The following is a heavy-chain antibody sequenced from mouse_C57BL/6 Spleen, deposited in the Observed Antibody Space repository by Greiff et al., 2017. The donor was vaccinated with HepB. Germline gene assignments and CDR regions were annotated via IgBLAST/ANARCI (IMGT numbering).Heavy chain of an antibody. J-gene: IGHJ4*01. CDR2: IYPGSGST. CDR3: ARDYGSSPRGYYAMDY. D-gene: IGHD1-1*01. V-gene: IGHV1-55*01. Sequence: QVQLQQPGAELVKPGASVKMSCKASGYTFTSYWITWVKQRPGQGLEWIGDIYPGSGSTNYNEKFKSKATLTVDTSFSTAYMQLSSLTSEDSAVYYCARDYGSSPRGYYAMDYWGQGTSVTVSS. CDR1: GYTFTSYW.